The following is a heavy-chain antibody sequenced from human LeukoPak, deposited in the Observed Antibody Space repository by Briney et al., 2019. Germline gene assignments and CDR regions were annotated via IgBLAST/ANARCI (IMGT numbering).Heavy chain of an antibody. Sequence: ASVKASCKASGYSFTDYYMHWVRQAPGQGLEWMGRINPNSGGTNFAQKFQGRVTMTRDTSISTAYMELSRLRSDDTAVYYCARVGPDTYCSGSSCYLDYWGQGTLVSVSS. CDR1: GYSFTDYY. CDR3: ARVGPDTYCSGSSCYLDY. J-gene: IGHJ4*02. V-gene: IGHV1-2*02. D-gene: IGHD2-15*01. CDR2: INPNSGGT.